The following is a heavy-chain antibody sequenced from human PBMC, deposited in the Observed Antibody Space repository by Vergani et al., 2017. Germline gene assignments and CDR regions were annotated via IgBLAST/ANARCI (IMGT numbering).Heavy chain of an antibody. CDR3: SRGVLDSKYRHNWFGP. CDR1: GYNFTSID. Sequence: QVLLVQSGAEVRKPGASVKVSCKASGYNFTSIDINWVRLATGQGLEWMGWMNPKSGNTAYAAKFQGRITMTRDSSTDTAYMEMKSLRSEDTAIYFCSRGVLDSKYRHNWFGPWGQGTVVTVSS. D-gene: IGHD3/OR15-3a*01. V-gene: IGHV1-8*01. J-gene: IGHJ5*02. CDR2: MNPKSGNT.